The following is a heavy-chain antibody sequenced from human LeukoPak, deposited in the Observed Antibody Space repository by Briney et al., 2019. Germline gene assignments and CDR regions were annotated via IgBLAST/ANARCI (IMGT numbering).Heavy chain of an antibody. CDR1: GYTFTGYY. D-gene: IGHD5-24*01. CDR2: INPNSGGT. V-gene: IGHV1-2*02. J-gene: IGHJ4*02. Sequence: GASVKVSCKASGYTFTGYYMHWVRQAPGQGLEWMGWINPNSGGTNYAQKFQGRVTMTRDTSISTAYMELSRLRSDDTAVSYCAREVGGYKPTYYFDYWGQGTLVTVSS. CDR3: AREVGGYKPTYYFDY.